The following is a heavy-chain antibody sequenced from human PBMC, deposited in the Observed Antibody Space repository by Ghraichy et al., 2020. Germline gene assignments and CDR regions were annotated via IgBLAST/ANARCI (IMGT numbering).Heavy chain of an antibody. CDR2: IYYSGST. Sequence: SETLSLTCTVSGGSISSSSYYWGWIRQPPGKGLEWIGSIYYSGSTYCNPSLKSRVTISVDTSKNQFSLKLSSVTAAETAVYYCARSENLVFVPNWFDPWGQGTLVTVSS. CDR1: GGSISSSSYY. V-gene: IGHV4-39*01. CDR3: ARSENLVFVPNWFDP. J-gene: IGHJ5*02.